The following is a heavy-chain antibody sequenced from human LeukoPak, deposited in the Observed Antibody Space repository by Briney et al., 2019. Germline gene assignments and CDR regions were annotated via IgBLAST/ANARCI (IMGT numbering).Heavy chain of an antibody. Sequence: PGGSLRLSCAASGFTFSSYWMHWVRQAPGKGLVWVSRINSDGSSTSYADSVKGRFTISRDNAKNTLYLQMNSLRAEDTAVYYCAKDSGGGATGPADYWGQGTLVTVSS. CDR1: GFTFSSYW. D-gene: IGHD3-16*01. V-gene: IGHV3-74*01. J-gene: IGHJ4*02. CDR2: INSDGSST. CDR3: AKDSGGGATGPADY.